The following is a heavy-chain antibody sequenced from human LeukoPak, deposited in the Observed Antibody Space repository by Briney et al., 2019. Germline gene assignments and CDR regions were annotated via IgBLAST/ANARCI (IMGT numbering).Heavy chain of an antibody. V-gene: IGHV3-53*01. Sequence: PGGSLRLSCAASGFTVSSNYMSWVRQAPGKGLEWVSVIYSGGSTYYAGSVKGRFTISRDNSKNTLYLQMNSLRAEDTAVYYCARERKRQRSEDYYDSSGYSALGYWGQGTLVTVSS. CDR3: ARERKRQRSEDYYDSSGYSALGY. CDR1: GFTVSSNY. CDR2: IYSGGST. D-gene: IGHD3-22*01. J-gene: IGHJ4*02.